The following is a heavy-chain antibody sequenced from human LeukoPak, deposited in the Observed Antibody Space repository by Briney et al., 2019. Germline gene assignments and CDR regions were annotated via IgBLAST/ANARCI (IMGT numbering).Heavy chain of an antibody. CDR2: IIPIFGTA. CDR3: ARGPKGHYYYYYMDV. J-gene: IGHJ6*03. CDR1: GDTFTCYS. V-gene: IGHV1-69*05. Sequence: ASVKVSCKASGDTFTCYSINWVRQAPGQGLEWMGGIIPIFGTANYAQKFRGRVTITTDESTSTAYMELTSLRSEDTAVYYCARGPKGHYYYYYMDVWGKGTTVTVSS.